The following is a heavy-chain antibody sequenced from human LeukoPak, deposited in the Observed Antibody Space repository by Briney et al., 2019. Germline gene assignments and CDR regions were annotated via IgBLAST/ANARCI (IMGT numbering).Heavy chain of an antibody. Sequence: PGRSLRLSCAASGFTFSSYGMHWVRQAPGKGLEWVAVISYDGSNKYYADSVKGRFTISRDNAKNSLYLQMNSLRAEDTAVYYCARRLGYDYVWGSYDLDYWGQGTLVTVSS. CDR2: ISYDGSNK. V-gene: IGHV3-30*03. J-gene: IGHJ4*02. CDR1: GFTFSSYG. D-gene: IGHD3-16*01. CDR3: ARRLGYDYVWGSYDLDY.